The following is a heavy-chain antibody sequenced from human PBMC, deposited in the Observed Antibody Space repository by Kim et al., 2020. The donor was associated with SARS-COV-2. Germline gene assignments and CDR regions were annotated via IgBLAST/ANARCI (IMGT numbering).Heavy chain of an antibody. CDR2: INHSGST. CDR3: ARGLVYYYDSSGPWLDP. CDR1: GGSFSGYY. D-gene: IGHD3-22*01. J-gene: IGHJ5*02. Sequence: SETLSLTCAVYGGSFSGYYWSWIRQPPGKGLEWIGEINHSGSTNYNPSLKSRVTISVDTSKNQFSLKLSPVTAADTPVYYCARGLVYYYDSSGPWLDPWG. V-gene: IGHV4-34*01.